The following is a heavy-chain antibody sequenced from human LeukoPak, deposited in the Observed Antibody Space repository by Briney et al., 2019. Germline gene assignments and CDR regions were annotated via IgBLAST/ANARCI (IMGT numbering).Heavy chain of an antibody. CDR1: GGSISSSSYY. Sequence: SETLSLTCTVSGGSISSSSYYWGWIRQPPGKGLEWIGSIYYSGSTYYNPSLKSRVTISVDTTKNQFSLKLSSVTAADTAVYYCARHWVDTSGYSGWFDPWGQGTLVTVSS. CDR2: IYYSGST. V-gene: IGHV4-39*01. CDR3: ARHWVDTSGYSGWFDP. D-gene: IGHD3-22*01. J-gene: IGHJ5*02.